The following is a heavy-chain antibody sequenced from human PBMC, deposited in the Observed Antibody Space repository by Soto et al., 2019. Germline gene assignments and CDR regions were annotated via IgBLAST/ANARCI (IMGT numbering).Heavy chain of an antibody. CDR3: AKCGYTSYYDY. CDR2: IRASGDTT. CDR1: GFNFRSYA. D-gene: IGHD5-18*01. Sequence: EVQLLESGGGLVQPGGSLRLSCAASGFNFRSYAMTWVRQAPGKGLEWVSTIRASGDTTFYADSVKGRITISRDNSKNTVYLQMNTLAADDTAVYFCAKCGYTSYYDYWGQGILVTVSS. J-gene: IGHJ4*02. V-gene: IGHV3-23*01.